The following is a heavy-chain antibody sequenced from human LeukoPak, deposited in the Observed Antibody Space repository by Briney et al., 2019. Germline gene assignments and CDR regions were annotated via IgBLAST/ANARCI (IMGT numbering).Heavy chain of an antibody. Sequence: ASVKVSCKASGYTFTGYYMHWVRQAPGQGLEWMGRINPNSGGTNYAQKFQGRVTMTRDTSISTAYMELSRLRSDDTAVYYCARSFEYSIYNWFDPWGQGTLVTVSS. V-gene: IGHV1-2*06. D-gene: IGHD6-6*01. CDR2: INPNSGGT. J-gene: IGHJ5*02. CDR3: ARSFEYSIYNWFDP. CDR1: GYTFTGYY.